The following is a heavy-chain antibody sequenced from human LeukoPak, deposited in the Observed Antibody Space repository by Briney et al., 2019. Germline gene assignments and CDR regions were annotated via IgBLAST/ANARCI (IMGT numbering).Heavy chain of an antibody. CDR2: IRYDGSNK. J-gene: IGHJ1*01. V-gene: IGHV3-30*02. D-gene: IGHD2-2*01. CDR1: GFTFSSYG. Sequence: GGSLRLSCAASGFTFSSYGMHWVRQAPGKGLEWVAFIRYDGSNKYYADSVKGRFTISRDNSKNTLYLQMNSLRAEDTAVYYCAKDSDCSSTSCYSAEYFQHWGQGTLSPSPQ. CDR3: AKDSDCSSTSCYSAEYFQH.